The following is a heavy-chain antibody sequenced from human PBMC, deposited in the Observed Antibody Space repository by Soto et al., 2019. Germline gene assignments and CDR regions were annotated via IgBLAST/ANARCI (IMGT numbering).Heavy chain of an antibody. CDR1: GGTFSTYG. D-gene: IGHD4-17*01. J-gene: IGHJ4*02. CDR2: IIPKFGTT. V-gene: IGHV1-69*13. Sequence: QVQLVQSGAEVKKPGSSVKVSCKASGGTFSTYGINWVRLAPGQGLEWMGWIIPKFGTTKNAQKFQGRVTLTADESTNTAYMELNYLRSEDTAVYFCAREVDPYYGGNSLSLDYWGQGTLVTVSS. CDR3: AREVDPYYGGNSLSLDY.